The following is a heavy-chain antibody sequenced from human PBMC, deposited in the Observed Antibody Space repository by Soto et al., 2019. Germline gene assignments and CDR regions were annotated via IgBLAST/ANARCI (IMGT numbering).Heavy chain of an antibody. V-gene: IGHV3-11*01. CDR3: ARPPYLVDDYYYYMDV. CDR2: ISSSGSTI. D-gene: IGHD2-15*01. Sequence: GGSLRLSCAASGFTFSDYYMSWIRQAPGKGLEWVSYISSSGSTIYYADSVKGRFTISRDNAKNSLYLQMNSLRAEDTAVYYCARPPYLVDDYYYYMDVWGKGTTVTVSS. J-gene: IGHJ6*03. CDR1: GFTFSDYY.